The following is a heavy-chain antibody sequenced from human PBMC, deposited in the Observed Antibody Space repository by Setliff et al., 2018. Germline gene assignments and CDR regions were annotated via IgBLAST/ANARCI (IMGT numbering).Heavy chain of an antibody. CDR3: AREGVDSRSSTDFRYYMDV. D-gene: IGHD3-22*01. Sequence: SVKVSCKASGGTFSNYGVSWVRQAPGQGLEWMGGTIPLCGTTDYAQKFHGRVTIITDESTSTAFMQLSSMRSEDTDVYYCAREGVDSRSSTDFRYYMDVWGKGTTVTVSS. CDR1: GGTFSNYG. V-gene: IGHV1-69*05. J-gene: IGHJ6*03. CDR2: TIPLCGTT.